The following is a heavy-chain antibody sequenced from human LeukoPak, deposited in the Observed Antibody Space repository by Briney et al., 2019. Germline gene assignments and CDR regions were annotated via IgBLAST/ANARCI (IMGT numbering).Heavy chain of an antibody. V-gene: IGHV3-21*04. J-gene: IGHJ4*02. CDR1: GFTFSSYS. CDR3: AKDILRRRIDSWELPDY. CDR2: ISTSSSYI. D-gene: IGHD1-26*01. Sequence: GGSLRLSCAASGFTFSSYSMNWVRQAPGKGPEWVSSISTSSSYIDYADSVKGRFTISRDNAKNSLYLQMNSLRAEDTALYYCAKDILRRRIDSWELPDYWGQGTLVTVSS.